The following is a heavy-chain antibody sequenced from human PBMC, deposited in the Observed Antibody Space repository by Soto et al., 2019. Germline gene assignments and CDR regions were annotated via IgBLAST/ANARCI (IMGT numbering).Heavy chain of an antibody. CDR3: ARRARS. Sequence: EVQLVESGGGLVHPGGSLRLSCAVSGFTFSSSEMYWVRQAPGKGLEWISYIHPSGQPIFYAESVKGRFTISRDNANNSLFLQMNSLRAEDTAVYYCARRARSWGQGTMVTVSS. CDR1: GFTFSSSE. CDR2: IHPSGQPI. V-gene: IGHV3-48*03. J-gene: IGHJ3*01. D-gene: IGHD1-26*01.